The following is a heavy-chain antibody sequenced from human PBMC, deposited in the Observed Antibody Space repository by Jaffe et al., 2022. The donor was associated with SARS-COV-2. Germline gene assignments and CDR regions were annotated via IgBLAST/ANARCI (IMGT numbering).Heavy chain of an antibody. J-gene: IGHJ4*02. CDR3: AHRGGSGWSHYFDY. V-gene: IGHV2-5*02. CDR1: GFSLGASGVA. Sequence: QITLKESGPTLVNPTQTLTLTCTVSGFSLGASGVAVGWIRQPPGKALEWLALIYWDDDKGYSPSLRRRLTISKDTSKNQVVLSLTNMDPVDTATYYCAHRGGSGWSHYFDYWGQGALVTVSS. CDR2: IYWDDDK. D-gene: IGHD6-19*01.